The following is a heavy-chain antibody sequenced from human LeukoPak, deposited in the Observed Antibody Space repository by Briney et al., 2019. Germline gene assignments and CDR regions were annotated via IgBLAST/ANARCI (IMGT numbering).Heavy chain of an antibody. V-gene: IGHV4-31*03. CDR3: ARDRYTVVSWYFDL. CDR1: GGSISSGGYY. D-gene: IGHD4-23*01. CDR2: IYYSGST. Sequence: SQTLSLTCTVSGGSISSGGYYWSWIRQHPGKGLEWIGYIYYSGSTHYNPSLKSRVTISVDTSKNQFSLKLSSVTAADTAVYYCARDRYTVVSWYFDLWGRGTLVTVSS. J-gene: IGHJ2*01.